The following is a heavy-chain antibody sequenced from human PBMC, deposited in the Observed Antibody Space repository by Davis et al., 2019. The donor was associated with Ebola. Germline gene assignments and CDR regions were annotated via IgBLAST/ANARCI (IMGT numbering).Heavy chain of an antibody. J-gene: IGHJ4*02. CDR1: VITFSSYA. D-gene: IGHD2-8*01. Sequence: GGSLRLSCADSVITFSSYAMTWVRQAPGKGLEWVSAISGSGGTTYYADSVKGRFTISRDNAKNSLYLQMNSLRAEDTAVYYCARDALAGYCTNGVCLSADYFDYWGQGTLVTVSS. CDR2: ISGSGGTT. V-gene: IGHV3-23*01. CDR3: ARDALAGYCTNGVCLSADYFDY.